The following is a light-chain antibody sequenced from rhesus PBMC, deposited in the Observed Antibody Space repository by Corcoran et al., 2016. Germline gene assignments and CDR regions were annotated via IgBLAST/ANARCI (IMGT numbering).Light chain of an antibody. CDR1: QGISSY. Sequence: DIQMTQSPSSLSASVGDTVTITCRASQGISSYLAWYQQKPGKAHKLLIYKASTLQSGVPSRFSGSGSRTDFTLTISSLQPEDFATYYCQQHNSYPLTFGGGTKVEIK. V-gene: IGKV1-25*01. CDR3: QQHNSYPLT. CDR2: KAS. J-gene: IGKJ4*01.